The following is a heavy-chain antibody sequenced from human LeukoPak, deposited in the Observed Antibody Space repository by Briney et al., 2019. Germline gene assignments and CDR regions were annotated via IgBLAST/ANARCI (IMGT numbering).Heavy chain of an antibody. J-gene: IGHJ4*02. D-gene: IGHD3-10*01. CDR3: ARYTSGSCYDY. CDR2: ISTNGVGT. CDR1: GFTLSSYA. V-gene: IGHV3-64*01. Sequence: GGSLRLSCAASGFTLSSYAMHWVRQVPGKGLEYVSAISTNGVGTYYANSVKGRFTISRDNSKNTLYLQMGSLRPEDMAVYYCARYTSGSCYDYWGRGTLVTVSS.